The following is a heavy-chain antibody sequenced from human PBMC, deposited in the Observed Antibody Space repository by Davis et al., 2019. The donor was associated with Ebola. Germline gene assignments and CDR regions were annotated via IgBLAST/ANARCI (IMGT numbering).Heavy chain of an antibody. V-gene: IGHV1-18*04. CDR1: GYTFTSYG. J-gene: IGHJ4*02. Sequence: ASVKVSCKASGYTFTSYGISWVRQAPGQGLEWMGWISAYNGNTNYAQKLQGRVTMTTDTSTSTAYMELRSLRSDDTAVYYCAGLGCSSTSCLNFDYWGQGTLVTVSS. CDR2: ISAYNGNT. D-gene: IGHD2-2*01. CDR3: AGLGCSSTSCLNFDY.